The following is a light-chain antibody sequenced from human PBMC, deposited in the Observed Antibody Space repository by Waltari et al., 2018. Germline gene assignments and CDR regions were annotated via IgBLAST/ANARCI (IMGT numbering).Light chain of an antibody. CDR2: VNSDGSH. Sequence: QLVLTQSPSASASLGASGKLTCTLSSGHSSNVIAWHQQQPEKGHRYLMKVNSDGSHSKGDKIPDRFSGSSSGAERYLTISSLQSEDEADYYCQTGGHGTWVFGGGTKLTVL. J-gene: IGLJ3*02. CDR1: SGHSSNV. CDR3: QTGGHGTWV. V-gene: IGLV4-69*01.